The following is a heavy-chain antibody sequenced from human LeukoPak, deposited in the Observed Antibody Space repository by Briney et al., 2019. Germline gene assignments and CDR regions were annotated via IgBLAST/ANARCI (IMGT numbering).Heavy chain of an antibody. CDR2: ISSSSSYI. V-gene: IGHV3-21*01. Sequence: GGSLRLSCAASGFTFSSDSMNWVRQAPGKGLEWVSSISSSSSYIYYADSVKGRFTISRDNAKNSLYLQMNSLRAEDTAVYYCARGNYDSSGYYYTPFDYWGQGTLVTVSS. D-gene: IGHD3-22*01. J-gene: IGHJ4*02. CDR3: ARGNYDSSGYYYTPFDY. CDR1: GFTFSSDS.